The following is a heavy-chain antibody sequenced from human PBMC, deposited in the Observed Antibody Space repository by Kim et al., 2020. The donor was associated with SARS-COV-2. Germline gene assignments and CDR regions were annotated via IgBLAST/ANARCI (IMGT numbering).Heavy chain of an antibody. D-gene: IGHD3-22*01. CDR3: AKDIGYYDSSGYPEYYFDY. CDR2: ISWNSGSI. CDR1: GFTFDDYA. V-gene: IGHV3-9*01. J-gene: IGHJ4*02. Sequence: GGSLRLSCAASGFTFDDYAMHWVRQAPGKGLEWVSGISWNSGSIGYADSVKGRFTISRDNAKNSLYLQMNSLRAEDTALYYCAKDIGYYDSSGYPEYYFDYWGQGTLVTVSS.